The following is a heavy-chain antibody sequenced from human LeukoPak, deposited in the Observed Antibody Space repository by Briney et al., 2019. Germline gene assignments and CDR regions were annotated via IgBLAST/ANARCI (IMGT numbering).Heavy chain of an antibody. Sequence: GGSLRLSCAASGFTFSSYAMSWVRQAPGKGLEWVSAISGSGGSTYYADSVKGRFTISRDNSKNTLYLQMNSLRAEDTAVYYCAKDSPGVAAAGLYYYGMDVWGQGTTVTVSS. CDR1: GFTFSSYA. CDR2: ISGSGGST. V-gene: IGHV3-23*01. J-gene: IGHJ6*02. CDR3: AKDSPGVAAAGLYYYGMDV. D-gene: IGHD6-13*01.